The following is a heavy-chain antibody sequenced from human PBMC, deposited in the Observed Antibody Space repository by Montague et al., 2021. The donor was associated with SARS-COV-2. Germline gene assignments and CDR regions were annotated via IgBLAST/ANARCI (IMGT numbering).Heavy chain of an antibody. Sequence: PVLVKPTQTLTLTCTFSGFSLSTSGLCVSWIRQPPGKALEWLALIDWDDDKYYSTSLKTRLTISKDTSKNQVVLTMTNMDPVDTATYYCVRIRDYDILTGSYSGFDYWGQGTLVTVSS. D-gene: IGHD3-9*01. CDR3: VRIRDYDILTGSYSGFDY. J-gene: IGHJ4*02. V-gene: IGHV2-70*01. CDR2: IDWDDDK. CDR1: GFSLSTSGLC.